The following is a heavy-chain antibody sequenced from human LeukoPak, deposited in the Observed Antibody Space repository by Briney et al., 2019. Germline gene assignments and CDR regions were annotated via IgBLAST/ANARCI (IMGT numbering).Heavy chain of an antibody. J-gene: IGHJ4*02. CDR3: AREMAGGWFDY. CDR1: GYTFTGYY. CDR2: INPNSGGT. Sequence: ASVNVSCKASGYTFTGYYMHWVRQAPGQGLEWMGRINPNSGGTNYAQKFQGRVTMTRDTSISTAYMELSRLRSDDTAVYYCAREMAGGWFDYWGQGTLVTVSS. V-gene: IGHV1-2*06. D-gene: IGHD3-16*01.